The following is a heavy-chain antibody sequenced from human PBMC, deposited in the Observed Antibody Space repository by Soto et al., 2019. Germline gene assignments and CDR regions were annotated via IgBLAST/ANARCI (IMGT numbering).Heavy chain of an antibody. Sequence: QVQLVESGGGLVKPGGSLRLSCAASGFTFSDYYMSWIRQAPGKGLEWVSYISSSSSYTNYADSVKGRFTISRDNAKNSLYLQMHSLRAEDTAVYYCARVGATVTTMYYYYGMDVWGQGTTVTVSS. CDR2: ISSSSSYT. CDR3: ARVGATVTTMYYYYGMDV. CDR1: GFTFSDYY. V-gene: IGHV3-11*05. J-gene: IGHJ6*02. D-gene: IGHD4-17*01.